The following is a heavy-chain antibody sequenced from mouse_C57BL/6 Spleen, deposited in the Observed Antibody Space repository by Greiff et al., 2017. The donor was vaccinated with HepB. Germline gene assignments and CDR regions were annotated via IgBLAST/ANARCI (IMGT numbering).Heavy chain of an antibody. CDR3: TSILLRSMGFAY. CDR2: IRNKANNHAT. J-gene: IGHJ3*01. Sequence: EVKLVESGGGLVQPGGSMKLSCAASGFTFSDAWMDWVRQSPEKGLEWVAEIRNKANNHATYYAVSVKGRFTISRDDSKSSVYLQMNSLRAEDTGIYYCTSILLRSMGFAYWGQGTLVTVSA. V-gene: IGHV6-6*01. D-gene: IGHD1-1*01. CDR1: GFTFSDAW.